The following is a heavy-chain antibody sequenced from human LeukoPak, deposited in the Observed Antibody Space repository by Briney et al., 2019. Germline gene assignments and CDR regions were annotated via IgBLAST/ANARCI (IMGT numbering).Heavy chain of an antibody. CDR1: GYTFTGYY. Sequence: ASVKVSCKASGYTFTGYYMHWVRQAPGQGPEWMGRINPNSGGTNYAQKFQGRVTMTRDTSISTAYMELSRLRSDDTAVYYCARGTTVTTGELDYWGQGTLVTVSS. J-gene: IGHJ4*02. V-gene: IGHV1-2*06. CDR3: ARGTTVTTGELDY. CDR2: INPNSGGT. D-gene: IGHD4-17*01.